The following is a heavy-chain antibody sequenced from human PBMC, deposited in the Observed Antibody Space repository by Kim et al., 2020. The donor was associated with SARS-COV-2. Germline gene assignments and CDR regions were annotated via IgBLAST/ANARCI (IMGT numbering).Heavy chain of an antibody. V-gene: IGHV3-23*01. J-gene: IGHJ4*02. CDR3: AKGVGSRLIWGALES. CDR2: ISGTGVNT. CDR1: GFTFSSHA. D-gene: IGHD3-16*01. Sequence: GGSLRLSCAASGFTFSSHAMSWVRQAPETGLEWVSGISGTGVNTYYADSVKGRFTISRDYLTNTVSLQMNSLSAGDTALYYCAKGVGSRLIWGALESWGQGVQVTVSS.